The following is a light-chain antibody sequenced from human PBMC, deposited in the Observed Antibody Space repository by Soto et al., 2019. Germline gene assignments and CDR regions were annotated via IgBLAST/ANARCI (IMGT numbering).Light chain of an antibody. CDR2: WAS. J-gene: IGKJ1*01. V-gene: IGKV4-1*01. CDR1: QSVLYSSNNKNY. Sequence: DIVMTQSPDSLAVSLGERATINCKSSQSVLYSSNNKNYLAWYQQKPGQPPKLLISWASTRETGVPDRFSGSGSGTDFTLTISSVQAEDVAVYNCQQYYRSPSTFGRGTKVEIK. CDR3: QQYYRSPST.